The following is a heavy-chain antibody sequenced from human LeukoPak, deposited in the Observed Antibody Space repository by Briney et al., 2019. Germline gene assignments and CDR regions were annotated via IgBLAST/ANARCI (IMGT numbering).Heavy chain of an antibody. CDR2: IKPDGSQR. J-gene: IGHJ4*02. CDR3: ARDDASSSFTY. D-gene: IGHD3-16*01. V-gene: IGHV3-7*01. CDR1: GFTFSTYA. Sequence: GGSLRLSCAASGFTFSTYAMSWVRQAPGMGLEWVASIKPDGSQRDYVDSVKGRFTISRDNAQNSLYLQMNSLRVEDTAVYYCARDDASSSFTYWGQGALVTVSS.